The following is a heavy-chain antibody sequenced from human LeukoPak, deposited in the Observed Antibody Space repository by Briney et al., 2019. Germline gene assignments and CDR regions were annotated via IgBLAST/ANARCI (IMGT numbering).Heavy chain of an antibody. CDR3: ARDYDFWSGYYDY. J-gene: IGHJ4*02. V-gene: IGHV1-69*04. Sequence: SVKVSCKASGGTFSSYAISWVRQAPGQGLEWVGRIIPILGIANYAQKFQGRVTITADKSTSTAYMELSSLRSEDTAVYYCARDYDFWSGYYDYWGQGTLVTVSS. CDR1: GGTFSSYA. CDR2: IIPILGIA. D-gene: IGHD3-3*01.